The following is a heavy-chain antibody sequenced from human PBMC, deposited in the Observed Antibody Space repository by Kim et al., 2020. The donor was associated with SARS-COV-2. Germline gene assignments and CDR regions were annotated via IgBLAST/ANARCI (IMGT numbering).Heavy chain of an antibody. CDR1: GGSFSGYY. J-gene: IGHJ3*02. D-gene: IGHD3-3*01. CDR3: ARGRRAIFGVVTPWGAFDI. V-gene: IGHV4-34*01. CDR2: INHSGST. Sequence: SETLSLTCAVYGGSFSGYYWSWIRQPPGKGLEWNGEINHSGSTNYNPSLRSRVTISVDTSKNQFSLRLSSVTAADTAVYYCARGRRAIFGVVTPWGAFDIWGQGTVVTVSS.